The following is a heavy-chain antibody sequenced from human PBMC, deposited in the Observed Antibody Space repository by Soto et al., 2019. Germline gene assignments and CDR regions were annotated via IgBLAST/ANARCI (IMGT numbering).Heavy chain of an antibody. CDR3: ARVSRISLYYYYYMDV. V-gene: IGHV4-59*01. CDR1: GGSISSYY. J-gene: IGHJ6*03. D-gene: IGHD3-10*01. Sequence: SETLSLTCTVSGGSISSYYWSWIRQPPGKGLEWIGYIYYSGSTNYNPSLKSRVTISVDTSKNQFSLKLSSVTAADTAVYYCARVSRISLYYYYYMDVWGKGTTVT. CDR2: IYYSGST.